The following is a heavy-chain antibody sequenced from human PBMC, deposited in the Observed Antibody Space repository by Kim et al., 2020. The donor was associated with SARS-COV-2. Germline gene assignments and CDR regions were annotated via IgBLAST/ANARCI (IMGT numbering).Heavy chain of an antibody. CDR1: GFTFSAYD. CDR3: VCVCMGGAFDT. Sequence: GGSLRLSCATSGFTFSAYDMNWVRRAPGKGLEWLSFITKSSTTIYYSDSVKGRFTISRDNAKNSLYLHMNSLRDQDMALHYCVCVCMGGAFDTWGQGTMV. V-gene: IGHV3-48*02. D-gene: IGHD3-16*01. CDR2: ITKSSTTI. J-gene: IGHJ3*02.